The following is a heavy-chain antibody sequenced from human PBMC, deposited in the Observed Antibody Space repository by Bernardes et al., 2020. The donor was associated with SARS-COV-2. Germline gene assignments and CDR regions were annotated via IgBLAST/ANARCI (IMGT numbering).Heavy chain of an antibody. J-gene: IGHJ5*02. Sequence: SETLSLTCTVSGGSISSYYWSWIRQPPGKGLEWIGYIYYSGSTNYNPSLKSRVTISVDTSKNQFSLKLSSVTAADTAVYYCAREEGYYYDSSGYYFRGWFDPWGQGTLVTVSS. D-gene: IGHD3-22*01. CDR1: GGSISSYY. V-gene: IGHV4-59*01. CDR3: AREEGYYYDSSGYYFRGWFDP. CDR2: IYYSGST.